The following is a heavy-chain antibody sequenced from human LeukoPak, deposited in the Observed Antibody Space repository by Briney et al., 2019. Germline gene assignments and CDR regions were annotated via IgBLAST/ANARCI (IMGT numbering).Heavy chain of an antibody. Sequence: ASVKVSCKASGYTFTSYYMHWVRQAPGQGLVWMGIINPSGGSTSYAQKFQGRVTMTRDTSTTTVYMELSSLRSEDTAVYYCARGGSSWYSRGYFDYWGQGILVTVSS. D-gene: IGHD6-13*01. CDR3: ARGGSSWYSRGYFDY. CDR1: GYTFTSYY. V-gene: IGHV1-46*01. J-gene: IGHJ4*02. CDR2: INPSGGST.